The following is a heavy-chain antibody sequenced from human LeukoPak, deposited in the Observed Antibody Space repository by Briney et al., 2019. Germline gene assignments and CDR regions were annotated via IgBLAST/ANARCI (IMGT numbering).Heavy chain of an antibody. CDR1: GFTVSSNH. CDR3: ARDKSGYYFFDY. CDR2: IYSGGST. D-gene: IGHD3-3*01. J-gene: IGHJ4*02. V-gene: IGHV3-53*01. Sequence: GRSLRLSCAASGFTVSSNHMSWVRQAPGKGLEWVSVIYSGGSTDYADSVKGRFTISRDNPKNTLYLQMNSLRAEDTAVYYCARDKSGYYFFDYWGQGTLVTVSP.